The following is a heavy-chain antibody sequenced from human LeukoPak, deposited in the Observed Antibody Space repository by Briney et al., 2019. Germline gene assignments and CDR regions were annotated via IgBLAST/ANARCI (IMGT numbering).Heavy chain of an antibody. CDR3: ARHGRGITIFGVVLSPLGYFDY. J-gene: IGHJ4*02. CDR2: IYTSGST. Sequence: SETLSPTCTVSGGSISSYYWSWIRQPPGKGLEWIGYIYTSGSTNYNPSLKSRVTISVDTSKNQFSLKLSSVTAADTAVYYCARHGRGITIFGVVLSPLGYFDYWGQGTLVTVSS. CDR1: GGSISSYY. D-gene: IGHD3-3*01. V-gene: IGHV4-4*09.